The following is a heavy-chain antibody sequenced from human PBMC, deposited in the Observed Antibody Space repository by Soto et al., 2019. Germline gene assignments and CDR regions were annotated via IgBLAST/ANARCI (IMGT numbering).Heavy chain of an antibody. V-gene: IGHV3-23*01. CDR1: GFTFSSYA. CDR2: ISGSGGGT. CDR3: EKDTAVAGTNY. J-gene: IGHJ4*02. Sequence: PGGSLRLSCAASGFTFSSYAMSWVRQAPGKGLEWVSAISGSGGGTYYADSVKGRFTISRDNSKNTLYLQMNSLRAEDTAVYYCEKDTAVAGTNYCGQGTLVTVSS. D-gene: IGHD6-19*01.